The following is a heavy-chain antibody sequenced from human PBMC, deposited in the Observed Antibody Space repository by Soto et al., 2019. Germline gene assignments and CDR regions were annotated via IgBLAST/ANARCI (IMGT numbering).Heavy chain of an antibody. D-gene: IGHD2-15*01. V-gene: IGHV3-66*01. CDR2: FYLADGT. CDR1: GFIVNGKKY. Sequence: EVQLVESGGGVVKPGESLRLSCAASGFIVNGKKYITWVRQAPGKGLDWVSGFYLADGTYYADSVKGRFTVSIDSSKNTVYLQMNNLSPEDTAVYYCATWLLREHAFDIWGLGTMVTVSS. J-gene: IGHJ3*02. CDR3: ATWLLREHAFDI.